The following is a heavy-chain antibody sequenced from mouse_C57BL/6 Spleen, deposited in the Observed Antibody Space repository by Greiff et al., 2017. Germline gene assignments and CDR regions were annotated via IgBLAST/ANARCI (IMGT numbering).Heavy chain of an antibody. CDR3: ARHPPYGNGAMDY. CDR1: GFSLTSYG. CDR2: IWSDGST. V-gene: IGHV2-6-1*01. D-gene: IGHD2-1*01. Sequence: QVQLKESGPGLVAPSQSLSITCTVSGFSLTSYGVHWVRQPPGKGLEWLVVIWSDGSTTYNSALKSRLSISKDNSKSQVFLKMNSLQTDDTAMYYCARHPPYGNGAMDYWGQGTSVTVSS. J-gene: IGHJ4*01.